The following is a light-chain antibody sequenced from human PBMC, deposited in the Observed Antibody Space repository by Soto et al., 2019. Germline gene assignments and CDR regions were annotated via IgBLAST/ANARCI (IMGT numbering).Light chain of an antibody. CDR1: TSNIGSNA. J-gene: IGLJ3*02. CDR3: AAWDDSLNGPV. Sequence: QSVLTQPPSASGTPGQRVTISCSGSTSNIGSNAVNWYQQLPGTAPKLLVFSNIQRPSGVPDRFSGSRSGNSASLAISGLHSEDDADYYCAAWDDSLNGPVFGGGTKVTVL. CDR2: SNI. V-gene: IGLV1-44*01.